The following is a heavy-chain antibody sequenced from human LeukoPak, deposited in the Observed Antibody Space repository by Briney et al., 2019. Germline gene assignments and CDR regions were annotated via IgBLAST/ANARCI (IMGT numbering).Heavy chain of an antibody. CDR2: INSDGTTT. V-gene: IGHV3-74*01. Sequence: GGSLRLSCAASGFTFSGYWMHWVRQASGKGLVWISRINSDGTTTNYADSVNGRFTISRDNAKNTLYLQMNSLRDEDTAVYYCAESSSGFDYWGQGTLVTVSS. J-gene: IGHJ4*02. CDR1: GFTFSGYW. D-gene: IGHD1-1*01. CDR3: AESSSGFDY.